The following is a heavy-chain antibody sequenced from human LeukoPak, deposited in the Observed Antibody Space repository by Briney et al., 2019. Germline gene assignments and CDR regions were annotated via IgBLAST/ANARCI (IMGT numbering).Heavy chain of an antibody. CDR2: INHSGST. CDR1: GGSFSGYY. V-gene: IGHV4-34*01. D-gene: IGHD4-23*01. CDR3: ARETGGNSEGYYYYYMDV. J-gene: IGHJ6*03. Sequence: SETLSLTCAVYGGSFSGYYWSWIRQPPGKGLEWIGEINHSGSTNYNPSLKSRVTISVDTSKNQFSLKLGSVTAADTAVYYCARETGGNSEGYYYYYMDVWGKGTTVTVSS.